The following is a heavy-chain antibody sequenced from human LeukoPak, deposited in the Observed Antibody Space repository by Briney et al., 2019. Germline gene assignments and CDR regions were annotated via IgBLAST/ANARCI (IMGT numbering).Heavy chain of an antibody. CDR1: GFTFSDYT. V-gene: IGHV3-30*04. J-gene: IGHJ4*02. CDR3: AKADCSSPDCYTLDF. D-gene: IGHD2-2*02. CDR2: VSDAGITK. Sequence: GGSLRLSCAASGFTFSDYTMHWVRQAPGKGLEWVALVSDAGITKYNADSVKGRFTISRDNSKNSVFLQMNSLTSEDTALYYCAKADCSSPDCYTLDFWGQGTLVTVSS.